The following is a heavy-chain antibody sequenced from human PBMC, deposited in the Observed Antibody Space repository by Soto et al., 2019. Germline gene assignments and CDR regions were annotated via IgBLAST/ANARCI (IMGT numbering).Heavy chain of an antibody. V-gene: IGHV2-26*01. CDR2: IFSNDEK. Sequence: QVTLKESGPVLVNPTETLTLTCTVSGFSLSNARMGVSWIRQPPGKALEWLAHIFSNDEKSYSTSLKSRLTISKDTSKSQVVLTMTNMDPVDTATYYCARMAGEQWLVGWHYYGMDVWGQGTTVTVSS. CDR1: GFSLSNARMG. CDR3: ARMAGEQWLVGWHYYGMDV. J-gene: IGHJ6*02. D-gene: IGHD6-19*01.